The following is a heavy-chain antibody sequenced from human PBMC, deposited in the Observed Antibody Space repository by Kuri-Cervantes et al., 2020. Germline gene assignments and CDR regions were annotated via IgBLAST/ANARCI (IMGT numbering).Heavy chain of an antibody. D-gene: IGHD3-3*01. Sequence: GSLRLSFAASGFTFSNYAMSWVRQSPGKGLEWIGEINYGGSTDYNPSRKSRVTLSVDTSNTQFSLNLSSVTAAETAVYYCARNYVHITILEIIKARRPFDYWGQGTPVTVSS. CDR1: GFTFSNYA. CDR2: INYGGST. V-gene: IGHV4-34*01. CDR3: ARNYVHITILEIIKARRPFDY. J-gene: IGHJ4*02.